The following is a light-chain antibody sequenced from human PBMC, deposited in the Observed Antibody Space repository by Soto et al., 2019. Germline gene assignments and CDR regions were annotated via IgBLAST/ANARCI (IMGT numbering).Light chain of an antibody. V-gene: IGKV3-20*01. J-gene: IGKJ1*01. CDR3: QQYGSSPPT. CDR2: DAS. Sequence: EIVLTQSPVTLSLSPGERATLSCRASQSVSYYLAWYQQKPGQAPRLLIYDASSRATGVPDRFSGNGSGTDFTLTINRLEPEDFALYYCQQYGSSPPTFGQGTKVDIK. CDR1: QSVSYY.